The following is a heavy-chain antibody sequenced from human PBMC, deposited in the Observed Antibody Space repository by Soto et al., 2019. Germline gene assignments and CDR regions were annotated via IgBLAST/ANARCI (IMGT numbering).Heavy chain of an antibody. J-gene: IGHJ5*02. Sequence: SVKVSCKASGFTFTSSAMQWVRQARGQRLEWIGWIVVGSGNTNYAQKFQERVTITRDMSTSTAYMELSSLRSEDTAVYYCAAGRVTRNTRVRGAPGGWFDPWGQGTLVTVSS. CDR3: AAGRVTRNTRVRGAPGGWFDP. CDR1: GFTFTSSA. V-gene: IGHV1-58*02. CDR2: IVVGSGNT. D-gene: IGHD3-10*01.